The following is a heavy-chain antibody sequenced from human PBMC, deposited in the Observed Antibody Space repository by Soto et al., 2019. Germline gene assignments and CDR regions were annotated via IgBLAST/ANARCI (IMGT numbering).Heavy chain of an antibody. V-gene: IGHV2-5*01. Sequence: QITLKESGPPLVKPTQTLTLNCTVSGFSLTTYEMGVAWIRQPPGKALEWLALLYWNDDNRYSPSLKTRLTLTKDTSKNQVILTMTDMEPVDTATYYCVHTSGWTHTTWGQGTLVTVSS. D-gene: IGHD1-1*01. J-gene: IGHJ5*02. CDR3: VHTSGWTHTT. CDR1: GFSLTTYEMG. CDR2: LYWNDDN.